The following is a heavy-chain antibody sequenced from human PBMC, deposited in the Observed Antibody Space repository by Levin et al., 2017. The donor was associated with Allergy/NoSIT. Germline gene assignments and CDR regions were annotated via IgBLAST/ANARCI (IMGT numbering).Heavy chain of an antibody. D-gene: IGHD4-11*01. V-gene: IGHV3-21*01. CDR2: ISSRSSNI. J-gene: IGHJ4*02. CDR3: ARDSTAVSSDY. CDR1: GFTFSNYS. Sequence: GESLKISCAASGFTFSNYSMNWVRQAPGKGLEWVSSISSRSSNIYYADSVKGRFTISRDNAKNSLYLEMNSLRAEDTAVYYCARDSTAVSSDYWGQGTLVTVSS.